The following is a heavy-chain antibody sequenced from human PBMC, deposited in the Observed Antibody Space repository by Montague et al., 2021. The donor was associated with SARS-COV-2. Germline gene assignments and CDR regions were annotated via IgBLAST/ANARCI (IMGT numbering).Heavy chain of an antibody. D-gene: IGHD3-16*01. J-gene: IGHJ4*02. CDR3: ARTFIVTFFGELCNTYYFDY. Sequence: SETLSLTCTVSGGSISSSSYYWGWIRQPPGKGLEWIGSIYYSGSTYYNPSLKSRVTISVDTSKNQFSLKLSSVTAADTAVYYCARTFIVTFFGELCNTYYFDYWGQGTLVTVSS. CDR1: GGSISSSSYY. CDR2: IYYSGST. V-gene: IGHV4-39*01.